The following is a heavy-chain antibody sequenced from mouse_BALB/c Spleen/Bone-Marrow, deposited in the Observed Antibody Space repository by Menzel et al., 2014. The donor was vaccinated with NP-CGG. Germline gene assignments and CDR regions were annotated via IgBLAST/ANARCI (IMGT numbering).Heavy chain of an antibody. D-gene: IGHD1-2*01. CDR2: INPDSSTI. CDR3: AKNYYYGYVAY. J-gene: IGHJ3*01. Sequence: EVQGVESGGGLVQPGGSLKLSCAASGFDFSRYWMTWVRQAPGKGLEWIGEINPDSSTINYTPSLKDKFIISRDNAKNTPYLQMSKVRSEDTALYYCAKNYYYGYVAYWGQGTLVTVSA. CDR1: GFDFSRYW. V-gene: IGHV4-1*02.